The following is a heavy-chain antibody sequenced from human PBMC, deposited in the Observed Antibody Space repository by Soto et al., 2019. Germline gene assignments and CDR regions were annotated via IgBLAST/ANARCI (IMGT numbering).Heavy chain of an antibody. Sequence: EVQLVESGGGLVQPGGSLRLSCAASGFTFDDYAIHWVRQAPGKGLEWVSGISWNGAATGYMNSVKGRFSISRVNTKNSLYLQMNSLRSEDTSVYYCANLPLYGSGFDCWGQGTLVTVSS. D-gene: IGHD3-10*01. CDR3: ANLPLYGSGFDC. J-gene: IGHJ4*02. CDR2: ISWNGAAT. CDR1: GFTFDDYA. V-gene: IGHV3-9*01.